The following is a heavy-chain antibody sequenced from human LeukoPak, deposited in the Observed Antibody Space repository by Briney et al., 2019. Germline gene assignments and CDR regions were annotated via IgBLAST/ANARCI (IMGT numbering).Heavy chain of an antibody. D-gene: IGHD2-2*01. CDR2: MNPNSCIT. CDR1: GYTFTSYD. V-gene: IGHV1-8*01. CDR3: ARKGPANYYYYYRDV. Sequence: ASVKVSCKASGYTFTSYDTNWVRQATGQGLEWMGCMNPNSCITGYAQKFQGRVTMNRNTSITTAYMELSSLRSEDTAVYFCARKGPANYYYYYRDVWGRGTTLTVSS. J-gene: IGHJ6*03.